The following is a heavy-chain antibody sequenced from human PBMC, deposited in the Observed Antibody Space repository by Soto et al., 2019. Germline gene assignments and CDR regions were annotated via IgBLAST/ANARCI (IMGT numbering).Heavy chain of an antibody. CDR1: GFSLSTSGGG. CDR2: VYWDDDN. Sequence: QITLKESGPPRVKPSETLTLTCVFSGFSLSTSGGGVGWIRQPPGKALEWLAFVYWDDDNRYSPSLKTRLVVTKDTSKKEVTLTMTNMDPVDTATYYCAHRADVWGNWDGRYFDSWGQGIPVTVSS. CDR3: AHRADVWGNWDGRYFDS. D-gene: IGHD1-1*01. V-gene: IGHV2-5*02. J-gene: IGHJ4*02.